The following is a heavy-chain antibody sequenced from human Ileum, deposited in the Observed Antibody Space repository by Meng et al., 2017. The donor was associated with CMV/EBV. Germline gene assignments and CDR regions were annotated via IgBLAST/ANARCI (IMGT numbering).Heavy chain of an antibody. J-gene: IGHJ4*02. CDR2: INPTSGGA. CDR3: ARSTFDSTGYLIDY. CDR1: GYNFFGYF. D-gene: IGHD3-22*01. V-gene: IGHV1-2*02. Sequence: VQFAQTGAEVKRPGTSMKVSCAATGYNFFGYFMHWVRQAPGQGPEWMAWINPTSGGAIYGPQFQDRVTVTRDTSINTVYMELNRLRSDDTAVYYCARSTFDSTGYLIDYWGQGTLVTVSS.